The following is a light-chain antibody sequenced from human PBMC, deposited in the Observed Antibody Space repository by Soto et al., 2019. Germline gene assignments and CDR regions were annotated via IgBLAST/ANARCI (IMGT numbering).Light chain of an antibody. Sequence: DIQMTQSPSSLSASVGDRVTITCRASQSISSYLNWYQQKPGKAPKLLIYAASSLQSGVPSRFSGSGSGTDFTLTIISLQPEDFATYYCQQSYSTSFGPGTKVDIK. J-gene: IGKJ3*01. CDR3: QQSYSTS. V-gene: IGKV1-39*01. CDR1: QSISSY. CDR2: AAS.